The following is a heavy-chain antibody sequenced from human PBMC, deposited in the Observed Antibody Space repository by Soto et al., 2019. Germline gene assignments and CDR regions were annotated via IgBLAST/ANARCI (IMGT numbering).Heavy chain of an antibody. CDR1: GYTFTSYG. CDR3: ARDREGVAVAGTLSYYYYGMDV. Sequence: QVQLVQSGAEVKKPGASVKVSCKASGYTFTSYGISWVRQAPGQGLEWMGWISAYNGNTNYAQKLQGRVTMTTDTSTSTAYMELRSLRSDDTAVYYCARDREGVAVAGTLSYYYYGMDVWGQGTTVTVSS. CDR2: ISAYNGNT. J-gene: IGHJ6*02. D-gene: IGHD6-19*01. V-gene: IGHV1-18*01.